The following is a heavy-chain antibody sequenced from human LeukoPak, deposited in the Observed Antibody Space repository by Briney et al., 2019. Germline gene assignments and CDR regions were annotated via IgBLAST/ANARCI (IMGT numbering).Heavy chain of an antibody. J-gene: IGHJ4*02. D-gene: IGHD2-15*01. CDR2: IYPGDSDT. V-gene: IGHV5-51*01. CDR1: GYSFTTYW. Sequence: GESLKISCKGSGYSFTTYWIGWVRQRPGKGLEWMGIIYPGDSDTRYSPSFEGQVTISADKSISTACLQWSSLKTSDTAMYYCARREVSGALLYWGQGTLVAVSS. CDR3: ARREVSGALLY.